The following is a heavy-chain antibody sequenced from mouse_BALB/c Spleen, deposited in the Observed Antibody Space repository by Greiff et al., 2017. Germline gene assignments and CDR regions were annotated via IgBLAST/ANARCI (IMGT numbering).Heavy chain of an antibody. D-gene: IGHD3-1*01. J-gene: IGHJ3*01. CDR2: ISCYNGAT. CDR3: ARSGDDSGVGDV. V-gene: IGHV1S34*01. Sequence: LVKTGASVKLSCEASGYSFTGYYMPWVQQSHGKSLEWIGYISCYNGATSYNQKFKGKATITIDTSSNTAYLQFNSLKSEDSAVYYCARSGDDSGVGDVWGAGTLVTVSA. CDR1: GYSFTGYY.